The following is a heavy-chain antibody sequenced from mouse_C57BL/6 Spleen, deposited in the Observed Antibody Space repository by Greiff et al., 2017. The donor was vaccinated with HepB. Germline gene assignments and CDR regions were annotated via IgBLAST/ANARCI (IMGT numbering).Heavy chain of an antibody. CDR3: ARGDGYYVRFAY. J-gene: IGHJ3*01. CDR1: GFTFTDYY. Sequence: DVMLVESGGGLVQPGGSLSLSCAASGFTFTDYYMSWVRQPPGKALEWLGFIRNKANGYTTEYSASVKGRFTISRDNSQSILYLQMNALRAEDSATYYCARGDGYYVRFAYWGQGTLVTVSA. D-gene: IGHD2-3*01. CDR2: IRNKANGYTT. V-gene: IGHV7-3*01.